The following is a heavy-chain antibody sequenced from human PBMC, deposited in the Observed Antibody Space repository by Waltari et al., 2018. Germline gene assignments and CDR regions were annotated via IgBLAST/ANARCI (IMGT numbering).Heavy chain of an antibody. Sequence: EVQLVASGGGLVQPGRSLRLSCVGSGCRFDVYAMYWVRERPGKGLEWVSGIGWNSGAIGYADSVRGRFSTYRDNAKKSLYLQMGRLRPEDTALYYCVKGGWGFGAFYEQHWGQGIQVTVSS. CDR3: VKGGWGFGAFYEQH. CDR2: IGWNSGAI. D-gene: IGHD3-10*01. V-gene: IGHV3-9*01. J-gene: IGHJ4*02. CDR1: GCRFDVYA.